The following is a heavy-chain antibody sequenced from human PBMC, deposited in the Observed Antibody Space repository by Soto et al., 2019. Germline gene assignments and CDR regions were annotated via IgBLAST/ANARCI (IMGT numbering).Heavy chain of an antibody. D-gene: IGHD1-26*01. J-gene: IGHJ5*02. CDR3: ARGNGGSDDWFDP. CDR2: MIPNSGNT. Sequence: QVQLVQSGAEVKKPGASVKVSCKASGYTFPSYAINWVRQATGQGLERMGWMIPNSGNTGYAQKLQGRLTVTRKTSISTADMGLSTLRSENTAVYYCARGNGGSDDWFDPWGQGTLVTVSS. V-gene: IGHV1-8*01. CDR1: GYTFPSYA.